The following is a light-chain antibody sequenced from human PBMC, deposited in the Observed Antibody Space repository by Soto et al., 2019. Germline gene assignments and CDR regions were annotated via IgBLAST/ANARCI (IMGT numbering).Light chain of an antibody. CDR3: SSHTSSTTWV. Sequence: QSALTQPASVSGSPGQSITISCTATSSDVDTHNYVSWYQQYPGKAPKLMIYEVINRPSGVSNRFSGSKSGNTASLTISGLQAEDEADYYCSSHTSSTTWVFGGGTKLTVL. CDR2: EVI. J-gene: IGLJ3*02. CDR1: SSDVDTHNY. V-gene: IGLV2-14*01.